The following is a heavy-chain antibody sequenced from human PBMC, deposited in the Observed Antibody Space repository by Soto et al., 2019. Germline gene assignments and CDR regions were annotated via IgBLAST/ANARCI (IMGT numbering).Heavy chain of an antibody. CDR2: IYYSGST. CDR3: ARDSGAYDSSGYPGLFDY. D-gene: IGHD3-22*01. CDR1: GGSISSSSYY. J-gene: IGHJ4*02. Sequence: SETLSLTRTVSGGSISSSSYYWGWIRQPPGKGLEWIGSIYYSGSTYYNPSLKSRVTISVDTSKNQFSLKLSSVTAADTAVYYCARDSGAYDSSGYPGLFDYWGQGTLVTVSS. V-gene: IGHV4-39*07.